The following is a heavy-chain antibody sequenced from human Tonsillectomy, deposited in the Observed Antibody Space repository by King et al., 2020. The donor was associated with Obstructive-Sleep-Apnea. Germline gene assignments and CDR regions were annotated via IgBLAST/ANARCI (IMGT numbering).Heavy chain of an antibody. CDR3: ARGPSYSSSWFGNY. CDR2: INAGNGNT. V-gene: IGHV1-3*01. J-gene: IGHJ4*02. Sequence: QLVQSGAEVKKPGASVKVSCKASGYTFTSYAMHWVRQAPGQRLEWMGWINAGNGNTKYSQKFQGRVTITRDKSASTAYMELSSLRSEDTAVYYCARGPSYSSSWFGNYWGQGTLVTVSS. D-gene: IGHD6-13*01. CDR1: GYTFTSYA.